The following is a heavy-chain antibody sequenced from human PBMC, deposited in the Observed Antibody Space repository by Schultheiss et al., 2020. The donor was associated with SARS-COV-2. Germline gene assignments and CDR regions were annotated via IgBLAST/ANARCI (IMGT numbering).Heavy chain of an antibody. CDR1: GGTFSRYA. V-gene: IGHV1-69*06. CDR2: IIPVFGTG. J-gene: IGHJ4*02. Sequence: VSCTASGGTFSRYAISWVRQAPGQGLEWMGGIIPVFGTGNYAQKFQDRVTITADKSTSTAYMELRSLRPEDTAVYYCAREMLGGSYKFGFLAVYWGQGVLVTVSS. D-gene: IGHD3-16*01. CDR3: AREMLGGSYKFGFLAVY.